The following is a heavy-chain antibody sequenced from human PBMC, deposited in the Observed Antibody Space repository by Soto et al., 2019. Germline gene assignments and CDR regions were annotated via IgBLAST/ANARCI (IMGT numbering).Heavy chain of an antibody. CDR1: GLTLSGYA. J-gene: IGHJ6*03. CDR3: SRRARPDFYYMDV. Sequence: EVQLAESGGGLAQPGGSLRLSCAASGLTLSGYAMDWVRQAPGKGLEYVSGISSNGVGTYYANSVQGRFTISRDNSNNTVSLQMGSLRPEDMAVYYCSRRARPDFYYMDVWGKGATVAVSS. V-gene: IGHV3-64*01. CDR2: ISSNGVGT. D-gene: IGHD6-6*01.